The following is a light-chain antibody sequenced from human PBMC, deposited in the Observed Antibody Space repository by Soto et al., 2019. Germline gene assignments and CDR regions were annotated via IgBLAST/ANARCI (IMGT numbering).Light chain of an antibody. CDR2: DVS. CDR3: SSYTSSSKNV. V-gene: IGLV2-14*01. CDR1: SSDVGGYNY. Sequence: QSALTQPASVSGFPGQSITISCTGTSSDVGGYNYVSWYQQHPGKAPKLMIYDVSNRPSGVSNRFSGSKSGNTASLTISGLQAEDEADYYCSSYTSSSKNVFGTGTKLTVL. J-gene: IGLJ1*01.